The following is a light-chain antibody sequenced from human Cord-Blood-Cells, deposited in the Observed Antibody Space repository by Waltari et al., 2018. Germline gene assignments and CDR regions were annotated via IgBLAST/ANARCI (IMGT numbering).Light chain of an antibody. CDR1: SLRSYY. CDR3: NSRDSSGNHVV. J-gene: IGLJ2*01. V-gene: IGLV3-19*01. CDR2: GKH. Sequence: SSELTQDPAVSVALGQTVRITCQGDSLRSYYASWYQQKPGQAPVLVIYGKHNRPSGIPDRVSGSSSGNTASLTITGARAEDEADYYCNSRDSSGNHVVFGGGTKLTVL.